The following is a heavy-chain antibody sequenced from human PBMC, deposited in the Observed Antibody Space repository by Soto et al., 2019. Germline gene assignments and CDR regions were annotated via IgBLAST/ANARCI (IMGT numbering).Heavy chain of an antibody. D-gene: IGHD2-15*01. CDR1: GFTFSSYA. J-gene: IGHJ6*02. CDR3: ARDSVAGGYYYYYGLDV. V-gene: IGHV3-23*01. CDR2: ISGSGGST. Sequence: PGGSLRLSCAASGFTFSSYAMSWVRQAPGKGLEWVSAISGSGGSTYYADFVKGRFTISRDNSKNTLYLEMNSLRAEDTAVYYCARDSVAGGYYYYYGLDVWGQGTTVTVSS.